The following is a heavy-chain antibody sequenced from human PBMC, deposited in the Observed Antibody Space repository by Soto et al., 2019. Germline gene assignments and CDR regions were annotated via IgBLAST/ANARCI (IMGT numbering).Heavy chain of an antibody. CDR3: ARSQGSSTSLEIYYYYYYGMDV. J-gene: IGHJ6*02. V-gene: IGHV1-69*01. Sequence: QVQLVQSGAEVKKPGSSVKVSCKASRGTFSSYCISWVRQAPGQGLEWMGGIIPISGTANYAQKFQGRVTITADESTSTAHMELSSLRSEATAVYYCARSQGSSTSLEIYYYYYYGMDVWGQGTTVTVSS. CDR1: RGTFSSYC. CDR2: IIPISGTA. D-gene: IGHD2-2*01.